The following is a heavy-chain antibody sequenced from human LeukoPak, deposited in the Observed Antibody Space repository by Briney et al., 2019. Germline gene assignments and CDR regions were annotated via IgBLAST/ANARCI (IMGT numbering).Heavy chain of an antibody. J-gene: IGHJ4*02. Sequence: SETLSLTCAVYGGSFSGYYWSWIRQPPGKGLEWIGEINHSGSTNYNPSLKSRVTISVDTSKNQFSLKLSSVTAADTAVYYCARPNIAVAGPYFDYWGQGTLVTVS. CDR3: ARPNIAVAGPYFDY. V-gene: IGHV4-34*01. CDR1: GGSFSGYY. D-gene: IGHD6-19*01. CDR2: INHSGST.